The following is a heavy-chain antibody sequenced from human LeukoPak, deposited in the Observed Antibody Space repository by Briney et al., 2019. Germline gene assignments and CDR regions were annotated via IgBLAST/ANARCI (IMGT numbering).Heavy chain of an antibody. CDR3: ATGSMNPYYYYYMAV. V-gene: IGHV3-48*03. J-gene: IGHJ6*03. D-gene: IGHD1-26*01. Sequence: GGSLRLSCAASGFTFDDYGMSWVRQAPGKGLEWISYISGCGSDIYYADSVKGRFTISRDNAQKSLYLQMNSLRAEDTAVYYCATGSMNPYYYYYMAVWGKGTTVTISS. CDR1: GFTFDDYG. CDR2: ISGCGSDI.